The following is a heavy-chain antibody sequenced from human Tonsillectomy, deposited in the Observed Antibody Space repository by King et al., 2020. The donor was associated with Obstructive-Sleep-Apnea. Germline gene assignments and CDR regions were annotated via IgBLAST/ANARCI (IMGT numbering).Heavy chain of an antibody. D-gene: IGHD3-10*01. CDR1: GFTFEDYA. V-gene: IGHV3-43D*03. J-gene: IGHJ6*02. CDR2: ISWDGGSP. Sequence: VQLVESGGVVIQPGGSLRLSCAASGFTFEDYAMHWVRQAPGKGLEWVSLISWDGGSPYYADSVKGRFTISRDNSKNSLYLQMNSLRVEGTALYYCANDINYGSGSYPLGVGYGMDVWGQGTTVTVSS. CDR3: ANDINYGSGSYPLGVGYGMDV.